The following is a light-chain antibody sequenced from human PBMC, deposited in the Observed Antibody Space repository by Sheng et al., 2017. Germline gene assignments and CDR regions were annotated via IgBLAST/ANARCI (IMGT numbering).Light chain of an antibody. CDR3: QQRSKWPVT. V-gene: IGKV3-11*01. Sequence: EIVMTQSPASLYVSPGERVTLSCRASQTVTSNLAWYQQKPGQAPRLLIYDASNRATGIPARFSGSGSGTDFTLTISSLEPEDFAVYYCQQRSKWPVTFGPGTKVDIK. CDR1: QTVTSN. J-gene: IGKJ3*01. CDR2: DAS.